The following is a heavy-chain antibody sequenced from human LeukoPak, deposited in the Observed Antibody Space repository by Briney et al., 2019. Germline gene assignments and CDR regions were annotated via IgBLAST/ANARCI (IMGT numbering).Heavy chain of an antibody. CDR2: IYHNGRT. V-gene: IGHV4-38-2*02. J-gene: IGHJ6*03. CDR3: ARVRSMNHANEGYYYMDV. CDR1: GYSVSGIYY. Sequence: SETLSLTCTVSGYSVSGIYYWGWIRQPPGKGLEWIGNIYHNGRTYYNPSLKSRVTLSVDTSKNQFSQKLSSVTATDTAVYYCARVRSMNHANEGYYYMDVWGKGTTVTVSS. D-gene: IGHD1-14*01.